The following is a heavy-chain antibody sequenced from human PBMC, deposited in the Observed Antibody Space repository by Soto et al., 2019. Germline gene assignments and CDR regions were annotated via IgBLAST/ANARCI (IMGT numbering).Heavy chain of an antibody. Sequence: KPSETLSLTCAASAYSISSGYYWGCIRQPPGKGLEWIGSIYHSGSTYYNPSLKSRVTISVDTSKNQFSLKLRSVTAADTAVYYCARMGFYYDSSGYDYWGQGTLVTVSS. CDR2: IYHSGST. D-gene: IGHD3-22*01. V-gene: IGHV4-38-2*01. CDR3: ARMGFYYDSSGYDY. J-gene: IGHJ4*02. CDR1: AYSISSGYY.